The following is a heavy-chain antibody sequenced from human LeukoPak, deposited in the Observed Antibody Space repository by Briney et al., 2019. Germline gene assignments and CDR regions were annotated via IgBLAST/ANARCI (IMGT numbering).Heavy chain of an antibody. J-gene: IGHJ6*02. CDR1: GYTFTGYC. CDR2: INPNSGGT. Sequence: ASVKVSCKASGYTFTGYCMHWVRQAPGQGLEWMGWINPNSGGTNYAQKFQGRVTMTRDTSISTAYMELSRLRSDDTAVYYCGTSHKYGMDVWGQGTTVTVSS. CDR3: GTSHKYGMDV. V-gene: IGHV1-2*02.